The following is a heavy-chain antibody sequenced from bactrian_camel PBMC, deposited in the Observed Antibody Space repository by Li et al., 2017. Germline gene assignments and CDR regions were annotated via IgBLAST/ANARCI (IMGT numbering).Heavy chain of an antibody. J-gene: IGHJ6*01. CDR1: GYTFSRGC. D-gene: IGHD1*01. CDR3: AIPDTCAALEFGY. CDR2: ICSIA. V-gene: IGHV3S59*01. Sequence: DVQLVESGGESVQAGGSLRLSCDTSGYTFSRGCAAWFRQAPGKEREGVASICSIAVYADSVKGRFTISQNTAKNTLYLQMNSLEPGDTAMYYCAIPDTCAALEFGYWGQGTQVTVS.